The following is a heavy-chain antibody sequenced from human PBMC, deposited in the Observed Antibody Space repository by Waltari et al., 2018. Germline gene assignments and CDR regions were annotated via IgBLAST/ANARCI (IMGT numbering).Heavy chain of an antibody. CDR1: GGSISSSSYD. J-gene: IGHJ3*02. Sequence: QLQLQESGAGLVKPSETLSLTCTVPGGSISSSSYDWGWIRQTPGKGLEWIGSIYYSGSTYYNPSLKSRVPIPVDTSKTQFSLKLSSVTAADTAVYYCARDSSMGDAFDIWGQGTMVTVSS. CDR2: IYYSGST. CDR3: ARDSSMGDAFDI. V-gene: IGHV4-39*02. D-gene: IGHD6-6*01.